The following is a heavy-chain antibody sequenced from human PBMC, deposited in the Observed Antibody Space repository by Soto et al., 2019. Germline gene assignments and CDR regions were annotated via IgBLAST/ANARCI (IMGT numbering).Heavy chain of an antibody. J-gene: IGHJ4*02. CDR2: ISSSSSTI. D-gene: IGHD7-27*01. V-gene: IGHV3-48*04. CDR3: ARLGMGY. CDR1: GFTFSSYS. Sequence: GGSLRLSCAASGFTFSSYSMNWVRQAPGKGLEWVSYISSSSSTIYYADSVKGRFTISRDNAKNSPYLQMNSLRAEDTAVYYCARLGMGYWGQGTLVTVSS.